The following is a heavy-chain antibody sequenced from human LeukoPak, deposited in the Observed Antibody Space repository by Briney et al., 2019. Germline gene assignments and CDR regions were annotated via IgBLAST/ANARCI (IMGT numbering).Heavy chain of an antibody. CDR1: GYTLSSYW. J-gene: IGHJ4*02. CDR2: IYPGDSDT. CDR3: ARQNDFRLDY. V-gene: IGHV5-51*01. Sequence: GESLKISCKGSGYTLSSYWIGWVRQLPGKGLEWMGIIYPGDSDTRYSPSLQGQVTISVDTSIGTAYLQWSSLKASDTAIYYCARQNDFRLDYWGQGTLVTVSS. D-gene: IGHD3-3*01.